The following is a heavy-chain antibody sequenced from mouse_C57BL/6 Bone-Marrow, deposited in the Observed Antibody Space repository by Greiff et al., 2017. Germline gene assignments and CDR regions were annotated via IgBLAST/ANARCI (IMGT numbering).Heavy chain of an antibody. CDR1: GFTFSDYG. CDR3: ARSVLYAMDY. J-gene: IGHJ4*01. V-gene: IGHV5-17*01. Sequence: EVTLVASGGGLVKPGGSLKLSCAASGFTFSDYGMHWVRQAPEKGLEWVAYISSGSSTIYYADTVKGRFTIARDNAKNTLFLQMTSLRSEDTAMYYCARSVLYAMDYWGQGTSVTVSS. CDR2: ISSGSSTI.